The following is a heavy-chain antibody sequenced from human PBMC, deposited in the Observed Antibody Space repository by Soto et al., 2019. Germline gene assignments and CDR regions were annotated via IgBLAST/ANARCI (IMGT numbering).Heavy chain of an antibody. CDR3: ARVKGSGWYYILDY. D-gene: IGHD6-19*01. Sequence: VQLQQWGAGLLKPSETLSLTCAVYGGSFSGYFWNWIRQPPGKGLEWVANIKQDGSEKYYVDSVKGRFTISRDNANNSLYLQMNSLRAEDTAVYYCARVKGSGWYYILDYWGQGTLVTVSS. V-gene: IGHV3-7*01. J-gene: IGHJ4*02. CDR1: GGSFSGYF. CDR2: IKQDGSEK.